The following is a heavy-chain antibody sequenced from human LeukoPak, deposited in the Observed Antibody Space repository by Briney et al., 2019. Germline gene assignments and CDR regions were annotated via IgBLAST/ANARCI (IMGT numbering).Heavy chain of an antibody. CDR2: MNPNSGNT. J-gene: IGHJ5*02. V-gene: IGHV1-8*03. CDR1: GYTFTSYD. D-gene: IGHD2-2*01. CDR3: ARGPIVVVPAANPTAFDP. Sequence: ASVKVSCKASGYTFTSYDINWVRQATGQGLEWIGWMNPNSGNTGYAQKFRGRVTITRNTSISTAYMELSSLRSEDTAVYYCARGPIVVVPAANPTAFDPWGQGTLVTVSS.